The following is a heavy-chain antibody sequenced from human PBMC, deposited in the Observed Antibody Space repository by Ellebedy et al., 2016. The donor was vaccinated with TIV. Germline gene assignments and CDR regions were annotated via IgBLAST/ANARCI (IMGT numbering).Heavy chain of an antibody. J-gene: IGHJ6*02. CDR1: GYTFTGYY. V-gene: IGHV1-2*04. D-gene: IGHD2-15*01. CDR3: ARDRPFYCSGGSCYPDKYYYYGMDV. CDR2: INPNSGGT. Sequence: ASVKVSCKASGYTFTGYYMHWVRQAPGQGLEWMGWINPNSGGTNYAQKFQGWVTMTRDTSISTAYMELSRLRSDDTAVYYCARDRPFYCSGGSCYPDKYYYYGMDVWGQGTTVTVSS.